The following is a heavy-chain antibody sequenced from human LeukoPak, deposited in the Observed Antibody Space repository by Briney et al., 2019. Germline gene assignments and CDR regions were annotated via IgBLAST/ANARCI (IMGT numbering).Heavy chain of an antibody. CDR1: GFTFSDYW. V-gene: IGHV3-7*01. CDR3: ATDMGDH. CDR2: IRQDGSEK. D-gene: IGHD3-10*01. Sequence: GGSLRLSCAASGFTFSDYWMNWVRQAPGKGLEWVANIRQDGSEKYYVDSVKGRFTISRDTAKKSLYLQMNSLRDEDTAVYYCATDMGDHWGQGTLVTVSS. J-gene: IGHJ4*02.